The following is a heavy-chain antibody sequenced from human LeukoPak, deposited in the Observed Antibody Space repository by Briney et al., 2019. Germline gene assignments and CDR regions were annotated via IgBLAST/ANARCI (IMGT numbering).Heavy chain of an antibody. V-gene: IGHV3-23*01. Sequence: GGSLRLSCVASGFIFNNYAMTWVRQAPGKGLEWVSGISGSGGTTYYVDSVKGRFTISRDNSRNTLFLQMNSLRAEDTAVYYCAKGPLTEVAGTTWDYWGQGTLVTVSS. D-gene: IGHD6-19*01. J-gene: IGHJ4*02. CDR1: GFIFNNYA. CDR2: ISGSGGTT. CDR3: AKGPLTEVAGTTWDY.